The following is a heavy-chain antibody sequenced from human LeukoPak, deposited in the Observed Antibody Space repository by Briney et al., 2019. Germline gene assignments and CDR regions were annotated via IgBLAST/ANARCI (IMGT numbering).Heavy chain of an antibody. CDR1: GFTVSSNY. CDR2: IYSGGST. D-gene: IGHD6-13*01. CDR3: ARGYSSSWYYAFDY. Sequence: GGSLRLSCAASGFTVSSNYMSWVRQAPGKGLEWVSVIYSGGSTYYADSVKGRFTISRDNSKNTLYLQMNSLRAGDTAVYYCARGYSSSWYYAFDYWGQGTLVTVSS. V-gene: IGHV3-53*01. J-gene: IGHJ4*02.